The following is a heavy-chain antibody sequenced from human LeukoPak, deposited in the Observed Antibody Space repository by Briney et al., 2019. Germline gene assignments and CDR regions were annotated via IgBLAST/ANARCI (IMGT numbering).Heavy chain of an antibody. V-gene: IGHV3-53*01. Sequence: PGGSLRLSCAASGFTVSSNYMSWVRQAPGKGLEWVSVIYSGGSTYYADSVKGRFTISRDNSKNTLYLQMNSLRAEDTAVYYCARTHSSGWYRDWYFDLWGRGTLVTVSS. D-gene: IGHD6-19*01. CDR3: ARTHSSGWYRDWYFDL. CDR1: GFTVSSNY. J-gene: IGHJ2*01. CDR2: IYSGGST.